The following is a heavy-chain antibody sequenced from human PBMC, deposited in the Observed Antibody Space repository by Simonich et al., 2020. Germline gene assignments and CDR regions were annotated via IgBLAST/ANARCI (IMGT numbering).Heavy chain of an antibody. CDR1: GYTFTSYG. D-gene: IGHD1-1*01. CDR2: ISTYIGNT. V-gene: IGHV1-18*01. CDR3: ARSTTGTTAFDI. J-gene: IGHJ3*02. Sequence: QVQLVQSGAEVKKPGASVKVSCKASGYTFTSYGISWVRQAPGQGFEWMGGISTYIGNTNYAQKLQGRVTMTTDTSTSTAYMELRSLRSDDTAVYYCARSTTGTTAFDIWGQGTMVTVSS.